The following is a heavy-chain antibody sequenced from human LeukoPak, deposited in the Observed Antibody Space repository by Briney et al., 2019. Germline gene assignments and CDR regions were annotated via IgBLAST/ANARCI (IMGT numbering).Heavy chain of an antibody. Sequence: PSETLSLTCTVSGGSISSYYWIWIRQPPGKGLEWIGYIYTSGSTNYNPPLKSRVTISVDTSKNQFSLKLSSVTAANTAVYYCARLSYSNYGHYYYYMDVWGKGTTVTVSS. D-gene: IGHD4-11*01. CDR3: ARLSYSNYGHYYYYMDV. J-gene: IGHJ6*03. CDR1: GGSISSYY. CDR2: IYTSGST. V-gene: IGHV4-4*09.